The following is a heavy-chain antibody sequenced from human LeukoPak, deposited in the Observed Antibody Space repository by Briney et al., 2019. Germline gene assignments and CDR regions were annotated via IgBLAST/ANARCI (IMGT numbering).Heavy chain of an antibody. D-gene: IGHD2-21*02. CDR2: ISSSRSYI. CDR1: GFTFSSYG. V-gene: IGHV3-21*01. Sequence: GGSLRLSCAASGFTFSSYGMNWVRQAPGKGLEWVSSISSSRSYIYYADSVKGRFTISRDNAKNSLYLQMNSLRAEDTAVYYCARAGYCGGDCYSGDVVVNDYWGQGTLVTVSS. CDR3: ARAGYCGGDCYSGDVVVNDY. J-gene: IGHJ4*02.